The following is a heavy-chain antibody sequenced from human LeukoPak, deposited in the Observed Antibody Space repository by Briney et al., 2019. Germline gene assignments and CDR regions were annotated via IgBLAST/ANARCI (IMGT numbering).Heavy chain of an antibody. CDR3: ASPYYDSSGLFDY. V-gene: IGHV3-53*01. Sequence: PGGSLRLSCAASGFTVSSNYMSWVRQAPGKGLEWVSVIYSGGSTYYADSVKGRFTISRDNSKNTLYLQMNSLRAEDTAVYYCASPYYDSSGLFDYWGQGTLVTVSS. CDR1: GFTVSSNY. J-gene: IGHJ4*02. D-gene: IGHD3-22*01. CDR2: IYSGGST.